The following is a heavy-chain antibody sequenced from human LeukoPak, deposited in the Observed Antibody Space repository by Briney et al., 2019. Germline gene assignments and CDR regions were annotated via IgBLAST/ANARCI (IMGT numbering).Heavy chain of an antibody. CDR1: GFTFSSYS. Sequence: GGSLRLSCAASGFTFSSYSMNWVRQAPGKGLEWVSSISSSSSYIYYADSVKGRFTISRDNAKNSLYLQMNSLRAEDTPVYYCARDFHYYDSSGYQNWFDPWGQGTLVTVSS. D-gene: IGHD3-22*01. CDR2: ISSSSSYI. V-gene: IGHV3-21*01. J-gene: IGHJ5*02. CDR3: ARDFHYYDSSGYQNWFDP.